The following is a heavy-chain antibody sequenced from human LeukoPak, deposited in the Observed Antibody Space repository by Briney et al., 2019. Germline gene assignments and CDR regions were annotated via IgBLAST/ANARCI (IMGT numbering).Heavy chain of an antibody. V-gene: IGHV4-34*01. Sequence: PSETLSLTCAVYGGSFSGYYWSWIRQPPGKGLEWIGEINHSGSTNYNPSLKSRVTISVDTSKNQFSLKLSSVTAAHTAVYYCSRGRDCSSTRCSGGVRWFDPWGQGTLVTVSS. CDR2: INHSGST. D-gene: IGHD2-2*01. CDR3: SRGRDCSSTRCSGGVRWFDP. J-gene: IGHJ5*02. CDR1: GGSFSGYY.